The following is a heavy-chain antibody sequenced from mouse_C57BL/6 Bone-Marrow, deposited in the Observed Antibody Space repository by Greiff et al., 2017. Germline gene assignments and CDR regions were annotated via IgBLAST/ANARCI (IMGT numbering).Heavy chain of an antibody. V-gene: IGHV5-4*01. J-gene: IGHJ3*01. CDR1: GFTFSSYA. Sequence: VQLKESGGGLVKPGGSLKLSCAASGFTFSSYAMSWVRQTPEKRLEWVATISDGGSYTYYPDNVKGRFTISRDNAKNNLYLQMSHLKSEDTAMYYCARDNGSSPFAYWGQGTLVTVSA. CDR3: ARDNGSSPFAY. D-gene: IGHD1-1*01. CDR2: ISDGGSYT.